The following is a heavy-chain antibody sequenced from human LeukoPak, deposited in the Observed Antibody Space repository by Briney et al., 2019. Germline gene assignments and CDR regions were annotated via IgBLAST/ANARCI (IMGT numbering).Heavy chain of an antibody. CDR3: ARDKALNC. Sequence: GGSLRLSCAGSGFNFSTYEMNWVRQAPGKGLEWLSYISSRGSSIYYADSVKGRFTISRDNAKNSLLLEMHSLAVEDTAVYFCARDKALNCWGQGTPVTVSS. J-gene: IGHJ4*02. V-gene: IGHV3-48*03. CDR1: GFNFSTYE. CDR2: ISSRGSSI.